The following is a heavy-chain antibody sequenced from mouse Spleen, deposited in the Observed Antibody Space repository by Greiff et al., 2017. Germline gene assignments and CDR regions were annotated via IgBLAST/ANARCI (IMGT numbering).Heavy chain of an antibody. CDR2: ISYSGST. CDR3: ARVAYDGYRYFDV. J-gene: IGHJ1*01. D-gene: IGHD2-3*01. CDR1: GYSITSGYD. Sequence: EVQGVESGPGMVKPSQSLSLTCTVTGYSITSGYDWHWIRHFPGNKLEWMGYISYSGSTNYNPSLKSRISITHDTSKNHFFLKLNSVTTEDTATYYCARVAYDGYRYFDVWGAGTTVTVSS. V-gene: IGHV3-1*01.